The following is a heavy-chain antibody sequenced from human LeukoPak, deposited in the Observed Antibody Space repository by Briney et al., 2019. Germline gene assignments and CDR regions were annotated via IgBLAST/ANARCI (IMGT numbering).Heavy chain of an antibody. CDR1: GGSISDYY. J-gene: IGHJ5*02. CDR3: ARGTGSRVWELNWFDP. Sequence: SETLSLTCTVSGGSISDYYWSWIRQPAGKGLEWIGRIYTTGSTDYNPSLKSRVTMSVDTSKNQFSLKLSSVTAADTAVYYCARGTGSRVWELNWFDPWGQGILVTVSP. D-gene: IGHD3-10*01. CDR2: IYTTGST. V-gene: IGHV4-4*07.